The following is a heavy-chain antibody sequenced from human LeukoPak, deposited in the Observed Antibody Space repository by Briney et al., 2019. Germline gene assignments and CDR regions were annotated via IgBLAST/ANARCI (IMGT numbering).Heavy chain of an antibody. CDR3: ARRAGAYSHPYDY. D-gene: IGHD4/OR15-4a*01. Sequence: PGGSLRLSCTVSGFTVSSNSMSWVRQAPGKGLEWVSFIFSSTHYSDSVKGRFTISRDNSNNTLYLQMNSLRAEDTAVYYCARRAGAYSHPYDYWGQGTLVTVSS. V-gene: IGHV3-53*01. CDR1: GFTVSSNS. J-gene: IGHJ4*02. CDR2: IFSST.